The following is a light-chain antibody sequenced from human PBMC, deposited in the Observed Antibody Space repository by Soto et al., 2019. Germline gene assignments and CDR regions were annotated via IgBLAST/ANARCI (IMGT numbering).Light chain of an antibody. CDR3: QQYNNWPFT. J-gene: IGKJ3*01. CDR1: QSVSSN. Sequence: EIVMTQSPATLSVSPGERATLSCRASQSVSSNLAWYQQKPGQDPRLLIYGASTRATGIPARFSGSGSGTEFTLTISSLQSEDCAVYYCQQYNNWPFTFGPGTKVDIK. CDR2: GAS. V-gene: IGKV3D-15*01.